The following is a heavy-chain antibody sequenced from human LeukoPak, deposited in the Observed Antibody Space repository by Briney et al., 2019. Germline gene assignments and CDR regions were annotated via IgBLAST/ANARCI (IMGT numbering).Heavy chain of an antibody. J-gene: IGHJ5*02. Sequence: ASVKVSCKASGYTFTSYYMHWVRQAPGQGLEWMGIINPSGGSTSYAQKFQGRVTMTRDMSTSTAYMELRSLRSDDTAVYYCARERELLWFGELLYSPNWFDPWGQGTLVTVSS. D-gene: IGHD3-10*01. V-gene: IGHV1-46*01. CDR1: GYTFTSYY. CDR2: INPSGGST. CDR3: ARERELLWFGELLYSPNWFDP.